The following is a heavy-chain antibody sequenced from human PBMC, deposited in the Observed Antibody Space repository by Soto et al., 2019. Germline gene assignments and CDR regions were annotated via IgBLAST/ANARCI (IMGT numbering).Heavy chain of an antibody. V-gene: IGHV3-21*01. Sequence: GGSLRLSCAASGFTFSSYSMNWVRQAPGKGLEWVSSISSSSSYIYYADSVKGRFTISRDNAKNSLYLQMNSLRAEDTAVYYCARGKKLIPIFGVVRGCYFDYWGQGTLVTVSS. CDR3: ARGKKLIPIFGVVRGCYFDY. CDR1: GFTFSSYS. CDR2: ISSSSSYI. D-gene: IGHD3-3*01. J-gene: IGHJ4*02.